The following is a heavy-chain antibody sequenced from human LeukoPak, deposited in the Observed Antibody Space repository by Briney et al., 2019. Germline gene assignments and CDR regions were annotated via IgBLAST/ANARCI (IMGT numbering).Heavy chain of an antibody. D-gene: IGHD2-2*01. CDR1: GYTLTELS. J-gene: IGHJ4*02. CDR3: ATDFRWGYCSSTSCSPPGY. Sequence: ASVKVSCKVSGYTLTELSMHWVRQAPGKGLEWMGGFDPEDGETIYAQKFQGRVTMTEDTSTDTAYMELSSLRSEDTAVYYCATDFRWGYCSSTSCSPPGYWGQGTLVTLSS. V-gene: IGHV1-24*01. CDR2: FDPEDGET.